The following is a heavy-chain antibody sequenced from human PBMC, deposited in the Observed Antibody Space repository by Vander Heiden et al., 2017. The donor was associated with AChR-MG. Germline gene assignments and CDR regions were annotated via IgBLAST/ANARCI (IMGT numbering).Heavy chain of an antibody. J-gene: IGHJ4*02. CDR3: ARAYGYGPDY. CDR2: IWYDGSNK. V-gene: IGHV3-33*01. D-gene: IGHD5-18*01. Sequence: QVQLVESGGGVVQPGRSLRLSCAASGFTFSSYGMHWVRQAQGKGLEWVAVIWYDGSNKYYADSVKGRFTISRDNSKNTLYLQMNSLRAEDTAVYYCARAYGYGPDYWGQGTLVTVSS. CDR1: GFTFSSYG.